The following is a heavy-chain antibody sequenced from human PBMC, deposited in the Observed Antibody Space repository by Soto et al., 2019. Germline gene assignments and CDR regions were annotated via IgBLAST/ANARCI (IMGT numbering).Heavy chain of an antibody. CDR1: GFTFSSYA. D-gene: IGHD3-3*01. Sequence: QPGGSLRLSCSASGFTFSSYAMHWVRQAPGKGLEYVSAISSNGGSTYYADSVKGRFTISRDNSKNTLYLQMSSLRAEDTAVYYCVRSYYDFWSGYYTGGYYFDYWGQGTLVTVYS. V-gene: IGHV3-64D*06. CDR3: VRSYYDFWSGYYTGGYYFDY. CDR2: ISSNGGST. J-gene: IGHJ4*02.